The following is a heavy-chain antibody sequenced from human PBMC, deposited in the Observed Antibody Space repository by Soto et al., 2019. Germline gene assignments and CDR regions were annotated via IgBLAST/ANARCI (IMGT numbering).Heavy chain of an antibody. D-gene: IGHD1-20*01. Sequence: GGSLRLSCAASGFTFRSYGMHWVRQAPGKGLEWVAVISYDGNNKYYADSVKGRSTISRDNSKNTLYLQMNSLRAEDTAVYYCAKDRRYNWNDVYYYYYGMDVWGQGTTVTVSS. CDR3: AKDRRYNWNDVYYYYYGMDV. CDR1: GFTFRSYG. J-gene: IGHJ6*02. CDR2: ISYDGNNK. V-gene: IGHV3-30*18.